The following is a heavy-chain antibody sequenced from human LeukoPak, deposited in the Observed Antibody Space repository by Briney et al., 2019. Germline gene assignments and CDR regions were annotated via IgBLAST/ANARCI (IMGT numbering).Heavy chain of an antibody. CDR1: GFSFSSYA. V-gene: IGHV3-23*01. D-gene: IGHD1-26*01. CDR2: IGENDGDT. J-gene: IGHJ4*02. Sequence: PGGSLRLSCAASGFSFSSYAMSWVRQAPGKGLEWVSGIGENDGDTFYTDSVKGRFTISRDNSKNTLYLQMNSLRVEDTAVYYCVKYQVSGTHYFDSWGQGTLVTVSS. CDR3: VKYQVSGTHYFDS.